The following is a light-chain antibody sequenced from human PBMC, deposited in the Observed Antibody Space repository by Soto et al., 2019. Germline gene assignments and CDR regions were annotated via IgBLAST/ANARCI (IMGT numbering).Light chain of an antibody. CDR2: GAS. CDR1: QTISTY. J-gene: IGKJ5*01. V-gene: IGKV1-39*01. Sequence: DIQMTQSPSSLSASVGDRVTITCRASQTISTYLNWYQQKPGEAPKLLLYGASSLQSGAPPRFSGSGSGTDFTLTINSLQPEDFATYYCQQSYSTPYTFGQGARLEIK. CDR3: QQSYSTPYT.